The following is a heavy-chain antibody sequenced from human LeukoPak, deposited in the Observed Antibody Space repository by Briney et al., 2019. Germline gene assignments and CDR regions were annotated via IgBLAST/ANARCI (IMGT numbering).Heavy chain of an antibody. CDR1: GGSISSGGYS. J-gene: IGHJ6*02. D-gene: IGHD2-2*01. CDR2: VYHSGST. V-gene: IGHV4-30-2*01. Sequence: SETLSLTCAVSGGSISSGGYSWSWIRQPPGKGLEWIGNVYHSGSTNYNPSLKSRVTISVDKSKNQFSLKLSSVTAADTAVYYCAREGCSSTSCYGIYYYYYGMDVWGQGTTVTVSS. CDR3: AREGCSSTSCYGIYYYYYGMDV.